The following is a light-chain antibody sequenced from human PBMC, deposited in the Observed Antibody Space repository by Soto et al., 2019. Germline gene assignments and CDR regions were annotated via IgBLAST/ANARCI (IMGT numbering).Light chain of an antibody. Sequence: QSVLTQPPSVSGAPGQRIIISCTGSSSNIGAGYDVHWYQHLPGTAPKLLIYGNNNRPSGVPDRFSGSKSGTSASLAITGLQADDEADYYCQSYDSSLSAVVFGGGTKLTVL. CDR2: GNN. CDR3: QSYDSSLSAVV. V-gene: IGLV1-40*01. J-gene: IGLJ2*01. CDR1: SSNIGAGYD.